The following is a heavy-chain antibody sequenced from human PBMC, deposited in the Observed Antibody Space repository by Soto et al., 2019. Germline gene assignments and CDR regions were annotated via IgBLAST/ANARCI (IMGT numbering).Heavy chain of an antibody. CDR1: GFTFSRNA. D-gene: IGHD1-26*01. V-gene: IGHV3-23*01. Sequence: EVQLLESGGGLVQPGGSLRLSCAASGFTFSRNAMSWVRQAPGKGLEWVSGISGGGGATYYADSVKGRFTISRDNSNNTLYLQMNFLRAEDTAIYYCAKSEPYGSGSYYFDYWGQGTLVTVSS. CDR2: ISGGGGAT. J-gene: IGHJ4*02. CDR3: AKSEPYGSGSYYFDY.